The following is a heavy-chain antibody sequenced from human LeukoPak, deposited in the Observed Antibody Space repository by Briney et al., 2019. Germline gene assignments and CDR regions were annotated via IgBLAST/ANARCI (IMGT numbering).Heavy chain of an antibody. J-gene: IGHJ4*02. V-gene: IGHV1-24*01. CDR3: ATGRWLLLLFDY. D-gene: IGHD3-22*01. CDR2: FDPEDGET. Sequence: ASVKVSCKGSGYTLTELSMHWVRHAPGKGLGRMGGFDPEDGETIYAQKFQGRVTMTEDTSTDTAYMELSSLRSEDTAVYYCATGRWLLLLFDYWGQGTLVTVSS. CDR1: GYTLTELS.